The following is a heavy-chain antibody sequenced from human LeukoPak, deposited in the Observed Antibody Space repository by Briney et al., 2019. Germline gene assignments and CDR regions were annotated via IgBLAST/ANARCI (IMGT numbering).Heavy chain of an antibody. CDR1: GGTFSSYA. V-gene: IGHV1-69*05. J-gene: IGHJ4*02. CDR3: ARSPLTISHQDPNTYYFDY. D-gene: IGHD3-3*01. Sequence: GASVKVSCKASGGTFSSYAISWVRQAPGQGLEWMGGIIPIFGTANYAQKFQGRVTITTDESTSTAYMELSSLRSEDTAVYYCARSPLTISHQDPNTYYFDYWGQGTLVTVSS. CDR2: IIPIFGTA.